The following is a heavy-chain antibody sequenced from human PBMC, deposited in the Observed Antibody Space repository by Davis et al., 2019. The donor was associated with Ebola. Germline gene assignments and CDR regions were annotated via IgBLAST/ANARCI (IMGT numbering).Heavy chain of an antibody. Sequence: PGRSLRLSCAPSAFTSSSYAMSWVRQAPGKGLEWVSAISGSGGSTYYADSVKGRFTISRDNAKNSLYLQMNSLRAEDTAVYYCARAQESSGYSSGWAYWGQGTLVTVSS. D-gene: IGHD3-22*01. CDR3: ARAQESSGYSSGWAY. CDR2: ISGSGGST. CDR1: AFTSSSYA. V-gene: IGHV3-23*01. J-gene: IGHJ4*02.